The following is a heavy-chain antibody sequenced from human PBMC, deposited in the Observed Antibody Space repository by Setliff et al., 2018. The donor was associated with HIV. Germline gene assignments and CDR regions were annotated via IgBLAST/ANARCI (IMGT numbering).Heavy chain of an antibody. D-gene: IGHD4-17*01. CDR1: GGSITGYF. CDR2: IYYNGNT. J-gene: IGHJ4*02. Sequence: PSETLSLTCTVSGGSITGYFWNWIRQSPGKGLEWIGYIYYNGNTNYNPTLNSRGTISVDTSKNQFSPKLTSVTAADTAVYYCAREIYGGNSRPFDYWGQGTQVTVSS. V-gene: IGHV4-59*01. CDR3: AREIYGGNSRPFDY.